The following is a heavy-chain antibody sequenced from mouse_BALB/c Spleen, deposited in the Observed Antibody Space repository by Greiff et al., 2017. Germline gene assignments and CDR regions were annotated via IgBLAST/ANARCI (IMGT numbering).Heavy chain of an antibody. CDR3: ARDGIYYGNYGFAY. CDR2: INSNGGST. V-gene: IGHV5-6-3*01. J-gene: IGHJ3*01. D-gene: IGHD2-1*01. Sequence: EVKVVESGGGLVQPGGSLKLSCAASGFTFSSYGMSCVRQTPDKRLELVATINSNGGSTYYPDSVKGRFTISRDNAKNTLYLQMSSLKSEDTAMYYCARDGIYYGNYGFAYWGQGTLVTVSA. CDR1: GFTFSSYG.